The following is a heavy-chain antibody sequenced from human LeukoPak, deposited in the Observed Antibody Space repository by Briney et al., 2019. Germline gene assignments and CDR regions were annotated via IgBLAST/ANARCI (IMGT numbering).Heavy chain of an antibody. CDR2: IYYSGST. V-gene: IGHV4-39*01. Sequence: SETLSLTCTVSGGSISSSSYYWGWIRQPPGTGLEWIGSIYYSGSTYYNPSLKSRVTISVDTSKNQFSLKLSSVTAADTAVYYCATHIVVVPAAIYESWFDPWGQGTLVTVSS. J-gene: IGHJ5*02. CDR1: GGSISSSSYY. D-gene: IGHD2-2*01. CDR3: ATHIVVVPAAIYESWFDP.